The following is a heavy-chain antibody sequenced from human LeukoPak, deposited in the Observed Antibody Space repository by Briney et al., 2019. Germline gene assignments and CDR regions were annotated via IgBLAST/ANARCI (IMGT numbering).Heavy chain of an antibody. V-gene: IGHV3-21*01. CDR1: GFTFSSYS. CDR2: ISSSRSYI. Sequence: GGSLRLSCAASGFTFSSYSMNWVRQAPGKGLEWVSSISSSRSYIYYADSVKGRFTISRDNAKNSLYLQMNSLRAEDTAVYYCARGLYGGNSWYYYYGMDVWGQGTTVTVSS. D-gene: IGHD4-23*01. CDR3: ARGLYGGNSWYYYYGMDV. J-gene: IGHJ6*02.